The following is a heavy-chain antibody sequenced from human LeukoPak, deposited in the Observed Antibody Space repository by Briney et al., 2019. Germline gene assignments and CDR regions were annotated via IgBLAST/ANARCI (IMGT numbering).Heavy chain of an antibody. J-gene: IGHJ5*02. V-gene: IGHV4-4*07. CDR1: GGSISDYY. Sequence: SETLSLTCTVSGGSISDYYWSWIRQPAGKGLEWIGRIYTTGSTDYNPSLKSRVSMSVDTSKNQFSLKLSSVTAADTAVYYCARDPRSGWDWFDPWGQGTLVTVSS. D-gene: IGHD6-19*01. CDR2: IYTTGST. CDR3: ARDPRSGWDWFDP.